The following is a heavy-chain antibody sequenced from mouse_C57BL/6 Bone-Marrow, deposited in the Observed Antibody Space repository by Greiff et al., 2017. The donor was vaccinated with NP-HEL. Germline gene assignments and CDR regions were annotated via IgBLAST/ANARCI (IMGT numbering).Heavy chain of an antibody. CDR2: IDPETGGT. CDR1: GYTFTDYE. V-gene: IGHV1-15*01. D-gene: IGHD3-1*01. CDR3: TRRRGYTFAY. Sequence: QVQLKQSGAELVRPGASVTLSCKASGYTFTDYEMHWVKQTPVHGLEWIGAIDPETGGTAYTQKFKGKAILTADKSSSTAYMELRSLTSEDSAVYYCTRRRGYTFAYWGQGTLVTVSA. J-gene: IGHJ3*01.